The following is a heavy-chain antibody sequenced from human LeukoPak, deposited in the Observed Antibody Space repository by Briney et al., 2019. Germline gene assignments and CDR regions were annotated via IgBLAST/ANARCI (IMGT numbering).Heavy chain of an antibody. V-gene: IGHV1-18*01. CDR2: ISAYNGNT. D-gene: IGHD2-2*01. CDR1: GYTFTNYG. J-gene: IGHJ5*02. CDR3: ARIGCSSTSCYGNSVDP. Sequence: ASVKVSCKASGYTFTNYGINWVRQAPGRGLEWMGWISAYNGNTHYAQKFQGRVTMTTDTSTSTAYMELRSLTSDDTAVYYCARIGCSSTSCYGNSVDPWGQGTLVTASS.